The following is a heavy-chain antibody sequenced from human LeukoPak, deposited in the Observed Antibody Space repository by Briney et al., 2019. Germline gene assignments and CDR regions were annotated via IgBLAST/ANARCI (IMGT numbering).Heavy chain of an antibody. J-gene: IGHJ6*02. CDR2: TYYRSKWYN. V-gene: IGHV6-1*01. CDR3: ARDQDNYFGLGV. CDR1: GDSVSSNSAA. Sequence: SQTLSLTWAISGDSVSSNSAAWNWIRQSPSRGLEWLGRTYYRSKWYNDYAVSVKSRLIINPDTSKNQFSLQLNSVTPEDTAVYYCARDQDNYFGLGVWGQGTTVTVSS.